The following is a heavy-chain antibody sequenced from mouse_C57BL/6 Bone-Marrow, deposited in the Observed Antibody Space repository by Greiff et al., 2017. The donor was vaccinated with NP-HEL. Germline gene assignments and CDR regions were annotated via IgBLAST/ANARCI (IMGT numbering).Heavy chain of an antibody. J-gene: IGHJ2*01. D-gene: IGHD2-3*01. CDR2: IDPETGGT. CDR3: TRWWLLGFDY. Sequence: QVQLQQSGAELVRPGASVTLSCKASGYTFTDYEMHWVKQTPVHGLEWIGAIDPETGGTAYDQKFKGKAILTADTSSSTAYMELRSLTSEDSAVYYCTRWWLLGFDYWGQGTTLTVSA. CDR1: GYTFTDYE. V-gene: IGHV1-15*01.